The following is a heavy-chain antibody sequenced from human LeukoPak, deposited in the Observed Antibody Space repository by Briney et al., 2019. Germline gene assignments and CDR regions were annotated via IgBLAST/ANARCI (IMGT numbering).Heavy chain of an antibody. J-gene: IGHJ4*02. D-gene: IGHD3-22*01. CDR3: ARVGYYYDSSGYYYDTRGAGLDY. Sequence: PSETLSPTCTVSGGSISSGGYYWSWIRQHPGKGLEWIGYIYYSGSTYYNPSLKSRVTIPVDTSKNQFSLKLSSVTAADTAVYYCARVGYYYDSSGYYYDTRGAGLDYWGQGTLVTVSS. CDR1: GGSISSGGYY. V-gene: IGHV4-31*03. CDR2: IYYSGST.